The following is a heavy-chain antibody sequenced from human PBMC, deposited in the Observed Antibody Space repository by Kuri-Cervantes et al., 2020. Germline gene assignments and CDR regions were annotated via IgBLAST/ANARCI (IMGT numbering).Heavy chain of an antibody. CDR3: ATLPPWGVCSGGSCSESD. J-gene: IGHJ4*02. CDR2: ISYDGSNK. D-gene: IGHD2-15*01. V-gene: IGHV3-30-3*01. CDR1: GFTFGDYA. Sequence: GESLKISCAASGFTFGDYALHWVRQAPGKGLEWVAVISYDGSNKYYADSVKGRFTISRDNSKNTLYLQMNSLRAEDTAVYYCATLPPWGVCSGGSCSESDWGQGTLVTVSS.